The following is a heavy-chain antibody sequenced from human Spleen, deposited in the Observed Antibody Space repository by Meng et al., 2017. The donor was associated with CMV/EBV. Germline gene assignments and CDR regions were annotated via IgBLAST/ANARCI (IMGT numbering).Heavy chain of an antibody. V-gene: IGHV1-8*01. D-gene: IGHD4-11*01. CDR3: ARGSKDS. Sequence: ASVKVSCKASGYTFTDYDINWVRQATGQGLEWMGWMNPNSGNTGYAQKFQGRVTMTRDTSISTAYMELSSLRSGDTAIYYCARGSKDSWGQGTLVTVSS. J-gene: IGHJ4*02. CDR2: MNPNSGNT. CDR1: GYTFTDYD.